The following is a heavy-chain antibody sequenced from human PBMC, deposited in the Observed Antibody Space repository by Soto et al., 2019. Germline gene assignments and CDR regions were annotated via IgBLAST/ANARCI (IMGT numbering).Heavy chain of an antibody. Sequence: QVQLQQWGAGLLKPSETLSLTCAVYGGSFSGYYWSWIRQPPVKGLEWIGEINHSGSTNYNPSLKSRVTRAVDTAKNQFSLKLSSVTAADTAVYYCARGPAIGIAAAGTYFDYWGQGTMVTVSS. J-gene: IGHJ4*02. D-gene: IGHD6-13*01. V-gene: IGHV4-34*01. CDR2: INHSGST. CDR3: ARGPAIGIAAAGTYFDY. CDR1: GGSFSGYY.